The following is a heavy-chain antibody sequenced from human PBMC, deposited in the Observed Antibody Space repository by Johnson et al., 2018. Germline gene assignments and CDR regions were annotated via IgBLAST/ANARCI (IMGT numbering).Heavy chain of an antibody. V-gene: IGHV3-7*01. D-gene: IGHD3-10*01. J-gene: IGHJ1*01. Sequence: VQLVQSGGGLVQPGGSLRLSCAASGFTFRSHWMSWVRQAPGKGLEWVANIQQDGSEKSYADSVKGRFTIARDHANNSLYLQMNSLGAEDAAGYYCASEFPPFREGLFPHWGQGTLVTGSS. CDR1: GFTFRSHW. CDR3: ASEFPPFREGLFPH. CDR2: IQQDGSEK.